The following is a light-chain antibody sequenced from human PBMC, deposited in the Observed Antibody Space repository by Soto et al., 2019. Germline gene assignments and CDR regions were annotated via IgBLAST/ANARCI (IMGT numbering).Light chain of an antibody. CDR1: QSVSRN. J-gene: IGKJ2*01. V-gene: IGKV3-15*01. CDR3: QQYDNYPPHT. CDR2: GAS. Sequence: ETVMTQSPVTLSVSPGERATLACRASQSVSRNLACNQQKPGQPPRLLIYGASTRATGIPARFSGSGSGTEFTLTISRLQSEDFAVYYCQQYDNYPPHTLGQGTKLEMK.